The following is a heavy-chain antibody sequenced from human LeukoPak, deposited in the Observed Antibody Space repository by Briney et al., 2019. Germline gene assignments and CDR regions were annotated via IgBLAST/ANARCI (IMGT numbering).Heavy chain of an antibody. J-gene: IGHJ5*02. CDR3: ASTYCGGDCYSGGTNWFDP. CDR2: IYHSGST. V-gene: IGHV4-4*02. CDR1: GGSISSSNW. D-gene: IGHD2-21*02. Sequence: PSETLSLTCAVSGGSISSSNWWSWVRQPPGKGLEWIGEIYHSGSTNYNPSLKSRVTISVDKSKNQFSLKLSSVTAADTAVYYCASTYCGGDCYSGGTNWFDPWGQGTLVTVSS.